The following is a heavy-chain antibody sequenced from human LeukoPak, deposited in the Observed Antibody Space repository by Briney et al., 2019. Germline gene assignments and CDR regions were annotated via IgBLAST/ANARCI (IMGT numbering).Heavy chain of an antibody. Sequence: ASVKVSCKASGYTFTSYYMHWVRQAPRQGLEWMGIINPSGGSTSYAQKFQGRVTMTRDTSTSTVYMELSSLRSEDTAVYYCARDSSGSYKRGRFDPWGQGTLVTVSS. CDR2: INPSGGST. CDR3: ARDSSGSYKRGRFDP. V-gene: IGHV1-46*03. D-gene: IGHD3-10*01. J-gene: IGHJ5*02. CDR1: GYTFTSYY.